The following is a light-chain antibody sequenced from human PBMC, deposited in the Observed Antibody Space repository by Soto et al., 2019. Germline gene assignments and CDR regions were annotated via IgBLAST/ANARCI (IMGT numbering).Light chain of an antibody. CDR2: EVN. V-gene: IGLV2-8*01. Sequence: QSALTQPPSASGSPGQSVTISCTGTSSDVGGYKYVSWYQQHPGKAPKLMIFEVNKRPSGVPDRFSGSKSGNTASPTVSGLQAEDEADYYCSSYAGINNLGVFGTGTKLTV. CDR1: SSDVGGYKY. CDR3: SSYAGINNLGV. J-gene: IGLJ1*01.